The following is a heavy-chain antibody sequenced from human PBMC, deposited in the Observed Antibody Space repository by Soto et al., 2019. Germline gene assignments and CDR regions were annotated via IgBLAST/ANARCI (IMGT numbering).Heavy chain of an antibody. CDR1: GFTFSSYA. D-gene: IGHD3-16*01. Sequence: QVQLVESGGGVVQPGRSLRLSCAASGFTFSSYAMHWVRQAPGKGLEWVAVISYDGSNKYYADSVKGRFTISRDNSKKRLYMQMNRLRAEDTAVYYSGCDGLLGYFDYWGQGTLVTVSS. CDR3: GCDGLLGYFDY. J-gene: IGHJ4*02. CDR2: ISYDGSNK. V-gene: IGHV3-30-3*01.